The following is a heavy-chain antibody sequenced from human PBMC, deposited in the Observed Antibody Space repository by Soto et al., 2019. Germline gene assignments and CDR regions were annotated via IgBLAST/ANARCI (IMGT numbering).Heavy chain of an antibody. Sequence: QVQLVESGGGVVQPGRSLRLSCAAPGFTFSSYGMHWVRQAAGKGLEGVAVIWYDGSNKYYADSVKGRFTISRDNSKNTLYLQMNSLRAEDTAVYYCARDMNDYGGNSSDYWGQGTLVTVSS. D-gene: IGHD4-17*01. CDR1: GFTFSSYG. J-gene: IGHJ4*02. CDR2: IWYDGSNK. V-gene: IGHV3-33*01. CDR3: ARDMNDYGGNSSDY.